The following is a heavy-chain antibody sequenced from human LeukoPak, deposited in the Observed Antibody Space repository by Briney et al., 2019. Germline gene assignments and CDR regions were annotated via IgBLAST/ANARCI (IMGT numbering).Heavy chain of an antibody. CDR3: ARSAVAGGNWFDP. Sequence: PSETLSLTCIVSGGSISSYYWSWIRQPPGKGLEWIGYIYYSGSTNYNPSLKSRVTISVDTSKDQFSLKLYSVTAADTAVYFCARSAVAGGNWFDPWGQGTLVTVSS. D-gene: IGHD6-19*01. CDR2: IYYSGST. CDR1: GGSISSYY. V-gene: IGHV4-59*08. J-gene: IGHJ5*02.